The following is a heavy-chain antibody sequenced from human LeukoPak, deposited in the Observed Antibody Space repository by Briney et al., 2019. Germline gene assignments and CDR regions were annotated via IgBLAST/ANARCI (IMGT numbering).Heavy chain of an antibody. J-gene: IGHJ6*02. CDR2: IYSGGST. D-gene: IGHD1-26*01. Sequence: GGSLRLSCAASGFTVSSNYMSWVRQAPGKGLEWVSVIYSGGSTYYADSVKGRFTISRDNSKNTLYLQMNSLRAEDTAVYYYARDLVGFNYYYYGMDVWGQGTTVTVSS. CDR1: GFTVSSNY. CDR3: ARDLVGFNYYYYGMDV. V-gene: IGHV3-66*01.